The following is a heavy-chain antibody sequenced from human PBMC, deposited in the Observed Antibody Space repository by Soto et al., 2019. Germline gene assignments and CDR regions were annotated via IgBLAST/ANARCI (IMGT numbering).Heavy chain of an antibody. CDR1: ESSVSRDW. Sequence: EVHLVESGGGLVQTGGSLRLSCAISESSVSRDWMNWVRQAPGKGLEWVAHTNQDGSQKYYVDSVKGRFTISRDNATKSLYLQMNRLRAGDTAMYYCSGGVGDAFWGQGTLVTVSS. CDR3: SGGVGDAF. V-gene: IGHV3-7*01. CDR2: TNQDGSQK. D-gene: IGHD1-26*01. J-gene: IGHJ4*02.